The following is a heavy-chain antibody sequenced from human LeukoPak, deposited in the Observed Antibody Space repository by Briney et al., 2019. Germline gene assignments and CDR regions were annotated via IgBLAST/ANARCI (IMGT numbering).Heavy chain of an antibody. Sequence: GRSLRLSCAASGFSFRSYGMHWVRQAPGKGLEWVAFIWNDGSNKEYTDSVRGRFTISRDNSKSTLYLQMNSLRAEDTAVYYCARELPPVVRYYFDFWGQGTLVTVSS. CDR3: ARELPPVVRYYFDF. D-gene: IGHD3-22*01. CDR2: IWNDGSNK. J-gene: IGHJ4*02. V-gene: IGHV3-33*01. CDR1: GFSFRSYG.